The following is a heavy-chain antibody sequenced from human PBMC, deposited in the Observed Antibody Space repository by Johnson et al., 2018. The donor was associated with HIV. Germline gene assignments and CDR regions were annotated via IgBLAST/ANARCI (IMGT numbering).Heavy chain of an antibody. Sequence: QEQLVESGGGVVQPGRSLRLSCAASGFTFNNYGMHWVRQAPGKGLEWVAVIAYDGSNKYYADSVKGRFTISRDNSKNTLYLQMNSLRAEDTAVYYCARVGISWSWRDAFDIWGQGTMVTVSS. CDR1: GFTFNNYG. CDR3: ARVGISWSWRDAFDI. D-gene: IGHD3-3*01. CDR2: IAYDGSNK. V-gene: IGHV3-30*19. J-gene: IGHJ3*02.